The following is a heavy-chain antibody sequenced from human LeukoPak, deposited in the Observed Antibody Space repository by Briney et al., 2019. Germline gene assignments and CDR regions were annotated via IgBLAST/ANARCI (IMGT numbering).Heavy chain of an antibody. CDR1: GFTFSDYI. V-gene: IGHV3-30*18. D-gene: IGHD3-22*01. J-gene: IGHJ4*02. Sequence: PGGSLRLSWAASGFTFSDYIMDWVRQAPGKGLEWVAVISYDGSNKYYADSVKGRFTISRDNSKNTLYLQMNSLRAEDTAVYYCAKESRRGIVVVDYWGQGTLVTVSS. CDR2: ISYDGSNK. CDR3: AKESRRGIVVVDY.